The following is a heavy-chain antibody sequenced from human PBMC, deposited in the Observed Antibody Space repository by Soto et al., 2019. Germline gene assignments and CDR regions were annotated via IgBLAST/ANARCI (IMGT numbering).Heavy chain of an antibody. D-gene: IGHD3-22*01. CDR3: ARPGYYDSSGLDAFDI. Sequence: PSETLSLTCTVSGGSISSYYWSWIRQPPGKGLEWIGYMYNTGSTIYNPSLKSRVTISVDTSKNQFSLKLSSVTAADTAVYYCARPGYYDSSGLDAFDIWGQGTMVTVSS. CDR2: MYNTGST. CDR1: GGSISSYY. V-gene: IGHV4-59*08. J-gene: IGHJ3*02.